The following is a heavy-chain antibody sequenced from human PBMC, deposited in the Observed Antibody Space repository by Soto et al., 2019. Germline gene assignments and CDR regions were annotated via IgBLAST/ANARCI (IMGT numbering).Heavy chain of an antibody. D-gene: IGHD2-2*01. CDR1: GYTFSSYG. CDR3: PRDRTPVVVTAAPVKIYNYDGMDV. V-gene: IGHV1-18*01. J-gene: IGHJ6*01. CDR2: SSAHTGNT. Sequence: QVQLVQSGAEVKKPGASVKVSCKASGYTFSSYGISWVRQAPGQGLEWMGWSSAHTGNTNYAQKLQGRVTMTTDTATTGADIALRRLSSDDTAGYYCPRDRTPVVVTAAPVKIYNYDGMDVWGQGTAVTVSS.